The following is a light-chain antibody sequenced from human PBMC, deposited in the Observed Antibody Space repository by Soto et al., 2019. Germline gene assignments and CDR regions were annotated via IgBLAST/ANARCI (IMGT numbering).Light chain of an antibody. J-gene: IGLJ3*02. Sequence: QAVVTQPPSASGTPGQRVTISCSGSSSNIGTNTVNWYQQLPGTAPKLLIYDNNHRPSGVPDRFSGSKSGTSASLAISGLQSEAEAHYYCAAWDDSLNGWVFGGGTKVTVL. CDR3: AAWDDSLNGWV. CDR1: SSNIGTNT. V-gene: IGLV1-44*01. CDR2: DNN.